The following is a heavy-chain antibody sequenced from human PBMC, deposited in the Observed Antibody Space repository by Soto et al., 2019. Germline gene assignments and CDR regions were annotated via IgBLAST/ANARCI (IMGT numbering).Heavy chain of an antibody. CDR1: GYTFTSYG. J-gene: IGHJ5*02. CDR3: ARQRGSILTLVNNWFDP. D-gene: IGHD3-9*01. V-gene: IGHV1-18*01. CDR2: ISAYNGNT. Sequence: GASVKVSCKDSGYTFTSYGISWVRQAPGQGLEWMGWISAYNGNTNYAQKLQGRVTMTTDTSTSTAYMELRSLRSDDTAVYYCARQRGSILTLVNNWFDPWGQGTLVTVSS.